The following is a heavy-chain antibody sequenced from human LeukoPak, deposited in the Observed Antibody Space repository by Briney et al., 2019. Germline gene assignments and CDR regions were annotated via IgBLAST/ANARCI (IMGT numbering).Heavy chain of an antibody. V-gene: IGHV3-23*01. CDR2: ISGSGGST. D-gene: IGHD3-10*01. CDR1: GFTFSSYA. CDR3: AKDHRDCGSGSYYSWFDP. J-gene: IGHJ5*02. Sequence: GGSLRLSCAASGFTFSSYAMSWVRQAPGKGLEWVSAISGSGGSTYYADSVKGRFTISRDNSKNTLYLQMNSLGAEDTAVYYCAKDHRDCGSGSYYSWFDPWGQGALVTVSS.